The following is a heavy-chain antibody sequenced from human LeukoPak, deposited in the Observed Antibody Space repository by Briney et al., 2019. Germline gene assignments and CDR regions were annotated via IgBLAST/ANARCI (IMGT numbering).Heavy chain of an antibody. Sequence: SETLSLTCAVSGGSISSSSYYWGWIRQPPGKGLEWIGSIYYSGSTYYNPSLKSRVTISVDTSKNQFSLKLSSVTAADTAVYYCASIMIFGVVIGNYWGQGTLVTVSS. J-gene: IGHJ4*02. CDR2: IYYSGST. V-gene: IGHV4-39*01. D-gene: IGHD3-3*01. CDR1: GGSISSSSYY. CDR3: ASIMIFGVVIGNY.